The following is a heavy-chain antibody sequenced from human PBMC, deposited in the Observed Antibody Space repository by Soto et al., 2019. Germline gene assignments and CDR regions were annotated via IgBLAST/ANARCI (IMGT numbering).Heavy chain of an antibody. D-gene: IGHD2-2*01. V-gene: IGHV3-33*01. CDR1: GFSFSSYG. J-gene: IGHJ4*02. Sequence: QVQLVESGGGVVQPGRSLRLSCAASGFSFSSYGMHWVRQAQGKGLEWVAVIWYDGSNKYYGDSVKGRFTISRDNSKNTLYLQMNSLRAEDTAVYYCARALCGSSPSCFEVDYWGQGAQVTVSP. CDR3: ARALCGSSPSCFEVDY. CDR2: IWYDGSNK.